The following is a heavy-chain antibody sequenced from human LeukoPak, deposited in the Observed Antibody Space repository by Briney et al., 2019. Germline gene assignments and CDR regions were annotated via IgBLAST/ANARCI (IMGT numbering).Heavy chain of an antibody. CDR1: GFTFSSYA. D-gene: IGHD2-2*02. J-gene: IGHJ6*02. CDR3: ARDGAVCSSTSCYTYPPDV. V-gene: IGHV3-30-3*01. CDR2: ISYDGSNK. Sequence: GRSLRLSCAASGFTFSSYAMHWVRQAPGKGLEWVAVISYDGSNKYYADSVKGRFTISRDNSKNTLYLQMNSLRAEDTAVYYCARDGAVCSSTSCYTYPPDVWGQGTTVTVSS.